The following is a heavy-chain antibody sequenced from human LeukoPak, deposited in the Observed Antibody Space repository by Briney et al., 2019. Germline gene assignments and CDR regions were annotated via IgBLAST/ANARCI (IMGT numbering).Heavy chain of an antibody. Sequence: GGSLRLSCAASGFTFSSYAMSWVRQAPGKGLECVSGTSSSGGSTYYTDSVKGRFTISRDNSWNTLSLQMNGLRAEDTAIYYCAKGWSKSSLDGFDIWGQGTMVTVSS. CDR2: TSSSGGST. CDR1: GFTFSSYA. V-gene: IGHV3-23*01. D-gene: IGHD6-13*01. CDR3: AKGWSKSSLDGFDI. J-gene: IGHJ3*02.